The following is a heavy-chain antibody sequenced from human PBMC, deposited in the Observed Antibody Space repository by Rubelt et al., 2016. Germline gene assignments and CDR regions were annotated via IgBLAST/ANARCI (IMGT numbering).Heavy chain of an antibody. V-gene: IGHV1/OR15-2*02. CDR2: INTYNDKT. CDR1: GYTFTSYY. D-gene: IGHD3-22*01. Sequence: QVQLVQSGAEVKKPGASVKVSCKASGYTFTSYYMHWVRQAPGQGLEWMGWINTYNDKTNYPQKFKGIGARTTDSSTNTAYMELRSLRSDDTAVYYGARGYFDSTGDFDYWGQGTLVTVSS. J-gene: IGHJ4*02. CDR3: ARGYFDSTGDFDY.